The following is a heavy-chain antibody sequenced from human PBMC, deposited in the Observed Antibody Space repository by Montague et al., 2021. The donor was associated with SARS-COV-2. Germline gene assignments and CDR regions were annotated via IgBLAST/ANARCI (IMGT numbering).Heavy chain of an antibody. CDR3: ARYRRRFAEIYDTYYDYGLNV. CDR1: GGSFSVHY. CDR2: INQSGST. V-gene: IGHV4-34*01. Sequence: SETLSLTCAVYGGSFSVHYWTWIRQPPGKGLEWIGQINQSGSTKYNPSLKSRVTISIDTSKNQFSLKMTSMTAADTGVYYCARYRRRFAEIYDTYYDYGLNVGGQGTTVTVSS. D-gene: IGHD3-10*01. J-gene: IGHJ6*02.